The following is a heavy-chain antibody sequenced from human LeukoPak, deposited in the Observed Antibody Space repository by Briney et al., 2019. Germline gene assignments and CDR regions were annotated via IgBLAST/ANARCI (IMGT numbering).Heavy chain of an antibody. CDR2: IIPIFGTA. V-gene: IGHV1-69*13. CDR1: GYTFTSYA. J-gene: IGHJ6*02. Sequence: SVKVSCKASGYTFTSYAMNWVRQAPGQGLEWMGGIIPIFGTANYAQKFQGRVTITADESTSTAYMELSSLRSEDTAVYYCASXYCSSTSXQGVXXYXXMDVWG. D-gene: IGHD2-2*03. CDR3: ASXYCSSTSXQGVXXYXXMDV.